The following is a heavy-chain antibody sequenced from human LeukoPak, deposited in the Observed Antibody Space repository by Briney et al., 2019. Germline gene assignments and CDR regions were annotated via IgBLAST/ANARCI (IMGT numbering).Heavy chain of an antibody. V-gene: IGHV3-30-3*01. J-gene: IGHJ4*02. D-gene: IGHD3-22*01. CDR2: ISYDGSNK. CDR3: ARDRDSRGYYYPY. CDR1: RFTFSSYV. Sequence: GGSLRLSCAASRFTFSSYVMSWVRQAPGKGLEWVAVISYDGSNKYYADSVKGRFTISRDNSKNTLYLQMNSLRAEDTAVYYCARDRDSRGYYYPYWGQGTLVTVSS.